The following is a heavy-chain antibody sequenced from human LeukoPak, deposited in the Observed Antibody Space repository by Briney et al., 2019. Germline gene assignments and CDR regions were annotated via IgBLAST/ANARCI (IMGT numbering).Heavy chain of an antibody. Sequence: PSETLSLTCTVSGGSISAYFWSWIRQPPGKGLEWVGYISHRGDTNYSPSLKSRVTISVDTSKNQISLNLGSVTAADTAVYYCARPNYESSGHDAFDIWGRGTMVTVSS. V-gene: IGHV4-59*08. D-gene: IGHD3-22*01. CDR2: ISHRGDT. CDR3: ARPNYESSGHDAFDI. CDR1: GGSISAYF. J-gene: IGHJ3*02.